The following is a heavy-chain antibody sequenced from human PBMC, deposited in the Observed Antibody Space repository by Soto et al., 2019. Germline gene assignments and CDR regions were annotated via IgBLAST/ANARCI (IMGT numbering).Heavy chain of an antibody. V-gene: IGHV3-30*18. CDR1: GFTFSSYG. D-gene: IGHD2-15*01. Sequence: QVQLVESGGGVVQPGRSLRLSCAASGFTFSSYGMHWVRQAPGKGLEWVAVISYDGSNKYYADSVKGRFTISRDNSKNTLDLQMNSLRAEDTAVYYCAKDVGLQYYYYGMDVWGQGTTVTVSS. CDR2: ISYDGSNK. CDR3: AKDVGLQYYYYGMDV. J-gene: IGHJ6*02.